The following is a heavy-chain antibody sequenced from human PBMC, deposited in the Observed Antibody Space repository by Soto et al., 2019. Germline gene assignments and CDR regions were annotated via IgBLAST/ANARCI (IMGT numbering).Heavy chain of an antibody. V-gene: IGHV1-8*01. Sequence: QVQLVQSGAEVKKPGASVKVSCKASGYTFISYDINCVRQATGQGLEWMGWMNPDSGTAGYAQKFQGRVTMTGNTSISTAYMELRTLKSEDTAVYYCARVGGGRPAANFDYLGQGTLVTVSS. J-gene: IGHJ4*02. CDR3: ARVGGGRPAANFDY. CDR2: MNPDSGTA. D-gene: IGHD2-2*01. CDR1: GYTFISYD.